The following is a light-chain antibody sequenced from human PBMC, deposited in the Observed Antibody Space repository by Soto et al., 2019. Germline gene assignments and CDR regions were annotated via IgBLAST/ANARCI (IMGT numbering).Light chain of an antibody. V-gene: IGKV1-5*03. CDR2: KAS. J-gene: IGKJ1*01. CDR1: QTISSW. Sequence: DIQMTQSPSTLSGSVGDRVTITCRASQTISSWLAWYQQKPGKAPKLLIYKASTLKSGVPSRFSGSGSGTEFTLTISRLQPDDFAIYYCQIYNSYSEAFGQGTKVELK. CDR3: QIYNSYSEA.